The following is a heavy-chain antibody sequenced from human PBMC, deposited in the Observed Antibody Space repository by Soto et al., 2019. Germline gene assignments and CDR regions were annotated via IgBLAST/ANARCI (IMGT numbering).Heavy chain of an antibody. CDR2: VSGRGGST. CDR3: AKDSTVTTSLYFYYYGFDV. D-gene: IGHD4-17*01. J-gene: IGHJ6*02. Sequence: GGSLRLSCAASGFTFSHYAMTWVRQAPGKGLEWVSSVSGRGGSTKYADSVKDRFTISRDNSKNTLYLQMNSLRAEDTAIYYCAKDSTVTTSLYFYYYGFDVWGQGTAVTVSS. CDR1: GFTFSHYA. V-gene: IGHV3-23*01.